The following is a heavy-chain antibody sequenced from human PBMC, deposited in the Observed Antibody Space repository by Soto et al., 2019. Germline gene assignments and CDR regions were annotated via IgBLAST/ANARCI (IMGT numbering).Heavy chain of an antibody. V-gene: IGHV3-21*06. CDR2: ISSSSSYI. Sequence: PGGSLRLSCAVSGFTFSSYSMNWVRQAPGKGLEWVSSISSSSSYIYYADPVKGRFTISRDNAKNSLYLQMNSLRAEDTAVYYCAKGTYYYGSAPYYFDYWGQGTLVTVSS. CDR3: AKGTYYYGSAPYYFDY. D-gene: IGHD3-10*01. J-gene: IGHJ4*02. CDR1: GFTFSSYS.